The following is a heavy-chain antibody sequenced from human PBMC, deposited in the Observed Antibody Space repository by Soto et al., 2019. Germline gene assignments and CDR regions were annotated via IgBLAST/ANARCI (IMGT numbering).Heavy chain of an antibody. J-gene: IGHJ4*02. CDR3: ARDEAVAVAGLSY. CDR2: ISYDGSNK. D-gene: IGHD6-19*01. Sequence: GGSLRLSCAASGFTFSSYAMHWVRQAPGKGLEWVAVISYDGSNKYYADSVKGRFTISRDNSKNTLYLQMNSLRAEDTAVYYCARDEAVAVAGLSYWGQGTLVTVSS. CDR1: GFTFSSYA. V-gene: IGHV3-30-3*01.